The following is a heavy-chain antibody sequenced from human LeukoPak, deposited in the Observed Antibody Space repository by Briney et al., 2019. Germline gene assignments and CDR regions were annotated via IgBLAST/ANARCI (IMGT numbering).Heavy chain of an antibody. CDR1: GFTFSSYE. CDR2: ISSSGSVI. Sequence: GGSLRLSCAASGFTFSSYEMNWVRQAPGKGLDWVSHISSSGSVIYYADSVRGRFTISRDNAKNSLYLQMNSLRPEDTAVYYCARVGHLDVWGKGTTVTVPS. J-gene: IGHJ6*04. V-gene: IGHV3-48*03. CDR3: ARVGHLDV.